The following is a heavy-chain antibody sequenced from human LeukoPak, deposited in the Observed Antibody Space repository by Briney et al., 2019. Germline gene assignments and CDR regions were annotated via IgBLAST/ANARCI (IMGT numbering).Heavy chain of an antibody. CDR1: GGSFSGYY. CDR3: ARDVGARLPGY. D-gene: IGHD1-26*01. V-gene: IGHV4-34*01. Sequence: SETLSLTCAVYGGSFSGYYWSWIRQPPGKGPEWIGEINHSGSTNYNPSLKSRVTMSVDTSKNQFSLKLSSVTAADTAMYYCARDVGARLPGYWGQGTLVTVSS. CDR2: INHSGST. J-gene: IGHJ4*02.